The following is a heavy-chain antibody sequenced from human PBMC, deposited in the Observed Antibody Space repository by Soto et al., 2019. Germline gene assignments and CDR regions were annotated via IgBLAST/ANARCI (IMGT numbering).Heavy chain of an antibody. Sequence: GGSLRLSCAASGFTFSSYSMNWVRQAPGKGLEWVSSISSSSSYIYYADSVKGRFTISRDNAKNSLYLQMNSLRAEDTAVYYCARSIYCSGGSCYYGRDDWGQGTTVTVSS. D-gene: IGHD2-15*01. V-gene: IGHV3-21*01. CDR1: GFTFSSYS. J-gene: IGHJ6*02. CDR2: ISSSSSYI. CDR3: ARSIYCSGGSCYYGRDD.